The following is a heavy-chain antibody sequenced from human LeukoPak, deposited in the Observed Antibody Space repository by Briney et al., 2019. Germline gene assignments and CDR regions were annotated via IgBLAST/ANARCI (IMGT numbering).Heavy chain of an antibody. CDR3: ARGSGYSYCDY. CDR2: IYHSGST. CDR1: GYSISSGYY. J-gene: IGHJ4*02. Sequence: PSETLSLTCTVSGYSISSGYYWGWIRQPPGRGLEWIGSIYHSGSTYYNPSLKSRVTISVDTSKNQFSLKLSSVTAADTAVYYCARGSGYSYCDYWGQGTLVTVSS. V-gene: IGHV4-38-2*02. D-gene: IGHD5-18*01.